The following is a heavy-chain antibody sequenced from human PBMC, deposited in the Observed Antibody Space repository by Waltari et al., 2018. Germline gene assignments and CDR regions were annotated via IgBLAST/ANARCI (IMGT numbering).Heavy chain of an antibody. CDR2: IYTSGST. J-gene: IGHJ4*02. Sequence: QVQLQESGPGLVKPSQTLSLTCTVSGGSISSGSYYWSWIRQPAGKGLEWIGYIYTSGSTNYNPSLKSRVTISVYTSKNQFSLKLSSVTAADTAVYYCARNRDFYYYDSSGYYPFDYWGQGTLVTVSS. V-gene: IGHV4-61*09. CDR3: ARNRDFYYYDSSGYYPFDY. CDR1: GGSISSGSYY. D-gene: IGHD3-22*01.